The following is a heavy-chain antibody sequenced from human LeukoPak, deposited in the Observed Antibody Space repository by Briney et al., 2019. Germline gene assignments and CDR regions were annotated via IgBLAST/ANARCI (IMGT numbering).Heavy chain of an antibody. Sequence: GGPLRLSCVDSGFTFTNAWMSWVRQAPGKGLEWIGRIKSKTDGETTNYAEPVRGRFTISRDDSKNAVYLQMNSLKIEDTAVYYCTTDLGTYYHGSQRLIPIDYWGQGTLVTVSS. CDR3: TTDLGTYYHGSQRLIPIDY. D-gene: IGHD3-10*01. J-gene: IGHJ4*02. CDR1: GFTFTNAW. V-gene: IGHV3-15*01. CDR2: IKSKTDGETT.